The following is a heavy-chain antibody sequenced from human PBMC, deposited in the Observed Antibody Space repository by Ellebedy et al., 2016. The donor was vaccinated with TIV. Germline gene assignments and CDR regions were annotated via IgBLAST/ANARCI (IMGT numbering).Heavy chain of an antibody. Sequence: ASVKVSXXASGYTFTRNYMHWVRQAPGQGLEWMGIINPSAGSTSYAQKFQGRVTMTRDTSTSTVYMELSSLRSEDTALYYCARDDNYYFDLWGRGTLVTVSS. D-gene: IGHD4-11*01. J-gene: IGHJ2*01. V-gene: IGHV1-46*01. CDR2: INPSAGST. CDR3: ARDDNYYFDL. CDR1: GYTFTRNY.